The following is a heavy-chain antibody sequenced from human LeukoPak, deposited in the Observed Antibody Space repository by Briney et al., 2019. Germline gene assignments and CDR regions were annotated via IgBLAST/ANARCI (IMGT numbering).Heavy chain of an antibody. D-gene: IGHD6-13*01. J-gene: IGHJ4*02. CDR2: ISYDGSNK. V-gene: IGHV3-30-3*01. CDR3: ARETAAADDY. CDR1: GFTFSSYA. Sequence: GSLRLSCAASGFTFSSYAMHWVRQAPGKGLEWVAVISYDGSNKYYADSVKGRFTISRDNSKNTLYLQMNSLRAEDTAVYYCARETAAADDYWGQGTLVTVSS.